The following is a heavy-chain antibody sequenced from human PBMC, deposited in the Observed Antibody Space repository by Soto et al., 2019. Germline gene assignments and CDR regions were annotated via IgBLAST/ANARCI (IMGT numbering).Heavy chain of an antibody. J-gene: IGHJ4*02. CDR3: AKGPTGMIDY. CDR2: MNPKSGGT. Sequence: QVQLVQSGAEVKSPGASVKVSCKASGYTFTSYDINWVRQATGQGVEWMGWMNPKSGGTGYRQKFQGRVTMTMDTTISTAYMELSSLTSEETSVYYCAKGPTGMIDYWGQGTLGTVSS. CDR1: GYTFTSYD. V-gene: IGHV1-8*01.